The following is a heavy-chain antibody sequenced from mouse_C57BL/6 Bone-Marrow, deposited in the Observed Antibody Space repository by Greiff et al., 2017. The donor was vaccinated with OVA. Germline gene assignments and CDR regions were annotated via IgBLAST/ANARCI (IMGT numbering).Heavy chain of an antibody. J-gene: IGHJ2*01. D-gene: IGHD2-1*01. V-gene: IGHV1-76*01. CDR2: IYPGSGNT. Sequence: VQLQQSGAELVRPGASVKLSCKASGYTFTDYYIHWVKQRPGQGLEWIARIYPGSGNTYYNEKFKGKATLTAEKSSSTAYMQLSSLTSEDSAVYFCARSGNFYGGQGTTLTVSS. CDR1: GYTFTDYY. CDR3: ARSGNFY.